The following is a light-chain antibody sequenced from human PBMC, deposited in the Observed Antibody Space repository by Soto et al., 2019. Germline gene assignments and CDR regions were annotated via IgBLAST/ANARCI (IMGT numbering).Light chain of an antibody. J-gene: IGLJ3*02. CDR1: SSNIGAGYD. CDR3: QSYDSSLSGSRV. CDR2: GNS. Sequence: QSVLTQPPSVSGAPGQRVTISCTGSSSNIGAGYDVHWYQQLPGTAPKLLIYGNSNRPSGVPDRFSGYKSGTSASLAITGLQAEDEADYYCQSYDSSLSGSRVFGGGTKVTVL. V-gene: IGLV1-40*01.